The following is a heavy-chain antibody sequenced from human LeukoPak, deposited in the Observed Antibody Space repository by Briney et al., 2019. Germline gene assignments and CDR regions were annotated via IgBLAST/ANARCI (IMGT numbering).Heavy chain of an antibody. CDR3: AREGYYYDSSGYYRTWFDP. V-gene: IGHV4-34*01. CDR1: GGSFSGYY. CDR2: INHSGST. D-gene: IGHD3-22*01. Sequence: SETLSLTCAVYGGSFSGYYWSWIRQPPGKGLEWIGEINHSGSTNYNPSLKSRVTISVDTSKNQFSLKLSSVTAADTAVYYCAREGYYYDSSGYYRTWFDPWGQGTLVTVSS. J-gene: IGHJ5*02.